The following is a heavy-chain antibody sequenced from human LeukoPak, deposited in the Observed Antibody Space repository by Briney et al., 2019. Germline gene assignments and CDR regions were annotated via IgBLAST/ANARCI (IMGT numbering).Heavy chain of an antibody. V-gene: IGHV4-61*02. CDR1: GGSMSRGTYF. D-gene: IGHD3-3*01. CDR2: AHTSGDT. CDR3: AREAIFGGVDP. J-gene: IGHJ5*02. Sequence: SQTLSLTCTVSGGSMSRGTYFWGWIRQPAGKGLEWIGRAHTSGDTIYNPSLKSRVTISVETSKNQFSLKVRSVTAADTAVYYCAREAIFGGVDPWGQGTLGTVSS.